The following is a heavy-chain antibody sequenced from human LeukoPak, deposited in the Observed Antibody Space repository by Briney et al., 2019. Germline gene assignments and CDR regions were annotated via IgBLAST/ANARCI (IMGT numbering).Heavy chain of an antibody. J-gene: IGHJ4*02. CDR2: ISSSSSYI. CDR3: ARDGYYYGSGTRNFFDY. D-gene: IGHD3-10*01. CDR1: AFTFSSYS. Sequence: GGSLRLSCAASAFTFSSYSMNWVRQAPGKGLEWVSSISSSSSYIYYADSVKGRFTISRDNAKNSLYLQMHSLRAEDTAVYYCARDGYYYGSGTRNFFDYWGQGTLVTVSS. V-gene: IGHV3-21*01.